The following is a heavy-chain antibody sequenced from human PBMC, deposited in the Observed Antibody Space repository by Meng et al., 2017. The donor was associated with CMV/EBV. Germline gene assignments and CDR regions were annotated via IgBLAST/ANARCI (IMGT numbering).Heavy chain of an antibody. CDR2: INSDGSST. J-gene: IGHJ4*02. Sequence: GGSLRLSCAASGFTLSSYWMHWVRQAPGKGLVWVSRINSDGSSTSYADSVKGRFTISRDNSKNTLYLQMNSLRAEDTAVYYCARGEQPGTFFDYWGQGTLVTVSS. CDR1: GFTLSSYW. V-gene: IGHV3-74*01. D-gene: IGHD1-26*01. CDR3: ARGEQPGTFFDY.